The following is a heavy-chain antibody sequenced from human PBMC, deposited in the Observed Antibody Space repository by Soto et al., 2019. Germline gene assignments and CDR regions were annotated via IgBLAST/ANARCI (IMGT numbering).Heavy chain of an antibody. J-gene: IGHJ3*02. CDR2: IKQDGSEK. CDR1: GFTFSSYW. CDR3: VRDLVAYYDYIWVSYRSDAFDI. Sequence: EVQLVESGGGLVQPGGSLRLSCAASGFTFSSYWMSWVRQAPGKGLEWVANIKQDGSEKYYVDSVKGRFTISRDNAKNSLYLQRNSLRAEDTAVYYCVRDLVAYYDYIWVSYRSDAFDIWGQGTMVTVSS. D-gene: IGHD3-16*02. V-gene: IGHV3-7*01.